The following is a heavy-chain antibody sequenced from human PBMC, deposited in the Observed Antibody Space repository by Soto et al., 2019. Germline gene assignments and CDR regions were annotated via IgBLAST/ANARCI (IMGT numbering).Heavy chain of an antibody. D-gene: IGHD3-22*01. V-gene: IGHV1-69*01. CDR3: AGGRIVVVGSRAYYGMDV. Sequence: QVHLLLQSGAEVKKPGSSVKVSCKASGGTPSNSAISWVRQAPGQGLEWMGGIIPVFGLVKYAQNFQGRVTNTADESTNTAYMELRSLRPEDTAVYYCAGGRIVVVGSRAYYGMDVWGQGTTVTVSS. CDR2: IIPVFGLV. CDR1: GGTPSNSA. J-gene: IGHJ6*02.